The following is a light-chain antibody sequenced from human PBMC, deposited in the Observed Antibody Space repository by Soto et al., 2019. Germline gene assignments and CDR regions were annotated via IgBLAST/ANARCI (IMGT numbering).Light chain of an antibody. V-gene: IGKV3-20*01. J-gene: IGKJ1*01. Sequence: EIVLTQSPGTLSLSPGERATLSCRASQSVSSSYLAWYQQKPGQAPRLLIYDTSSRATGIPDRFSGSGSGTDLTLAISRLEPEDFPVYYCQPCGSSPSFGQGTKVELK. CDR1: QSVSSSY. CDR3: QPCGSSPS. CDR2: DTS.